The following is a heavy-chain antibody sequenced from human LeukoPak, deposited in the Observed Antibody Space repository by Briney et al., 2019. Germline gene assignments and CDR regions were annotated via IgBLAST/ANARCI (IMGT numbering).Heavy chain of an antibody. CDR2: IIPIFGTA. J-gene: IGHJ4*02. Sequence: SVKVSRKASGYTFTSYGISWVRQAPGQGLEWMGGIIPIFGTANYAQKFQGRVTITADESTSTAYMELSSLRSEDTAVYYCARGGRYGSGSYYGYWGQGTLVTVSS. V-gene: IGHV1-69*13. CDR3: ARGGRYGSGSYYGY. CDR1: GYTFTSYG. D-gene: IGHD3-10*01.